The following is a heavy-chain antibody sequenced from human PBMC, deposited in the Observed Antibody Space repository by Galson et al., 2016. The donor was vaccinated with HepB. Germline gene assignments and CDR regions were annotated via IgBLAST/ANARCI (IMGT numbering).Heavy chain of an antibody. J-gene: IGHJ4*02. D-gene: IGHD6-19*01. CDR1: GFTFDEYA. CDR2: ISWNSDSI. V-gene: IGHV3-9*01. CDR3: AKGSPVIAVPKPLTD. Sequence: SLRLSCAASGFTFDEYAMHWVRQAPGKGLEWVSGISWNSDSIGYADSVRGRFTISRDNAKNSLYLQMNSLRPEDTALYYCAKGSPVIAVPKPLTDWGQGTLVTVSS.